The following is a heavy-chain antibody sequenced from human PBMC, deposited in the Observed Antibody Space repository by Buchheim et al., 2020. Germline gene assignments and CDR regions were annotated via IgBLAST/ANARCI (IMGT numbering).Heavy chain of an antibody. CDR2: INHSGST. J-gene: IGHJ5*02. D-gene: IGHD2-2*01. CDR3: ATRDATRSTSWNWFDP. V-gene: IGHV4-34*01. CDR1: GGSFSGYY. Sequence: QVQLQQWGAGLLKPSETLSLTCAVYGGSFSGYYWSWIRQPPGKGLEWIGEINHSGSTNYNPSLKSRVTISVDTSKNQFSLKLSSVTAADTAVYYCATRDATRSTSWNWFDPWGQGTL.